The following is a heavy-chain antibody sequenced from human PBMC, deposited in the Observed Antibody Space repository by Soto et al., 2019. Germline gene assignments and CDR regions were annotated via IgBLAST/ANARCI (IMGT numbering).Heavy chain of an antibody. D-gene: IGHD6-19*01. Sequence: GGSLRLSCAASGFTFSSDAMHWVRQAPGKGLEWVAVTSYDGTSKYYADSVKGRFFISRDNFKNTLYLQMNSLRPEDTAMYYCARDTRYSSGWYDSWGQGTLVTVS. CDR2: TSYDGTSK. V-gene: IGHV3-30-3*01. CDR3: ARDTRYSSGWYDS. CDR1: GFTFSSDA. J-gene: IGHJ5*01.